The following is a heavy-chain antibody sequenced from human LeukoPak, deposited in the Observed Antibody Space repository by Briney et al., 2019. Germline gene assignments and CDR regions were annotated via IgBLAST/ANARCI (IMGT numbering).Heavy chain of an antibody. Sequence: PGGSLRLSCAASGFTFSSSGMHWVRQAPGKGLEWVAVISYDGSNKYYADSVKGRFTFSRDNSKNTLYLQMNSLRAEDTAVYYCARGWRFLEWLLWGQGTLVTVSS. CDR3: ARGWRFLEWLL. CDR2: ISYDGSNK. J-gene: IGHJ4*02. V-gene: IGHV3-30*03. CDR1: GFTFSSSG. D-gene: IGHD3-3*01.